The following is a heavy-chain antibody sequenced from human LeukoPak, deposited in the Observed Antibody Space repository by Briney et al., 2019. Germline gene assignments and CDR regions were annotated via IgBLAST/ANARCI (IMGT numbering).Heavy chain of an antibody. CDR3: ARRPSYYDILTGYSQTGYFDY. CDR1: GYSISSGYS. Sequence: SETLSLTCSVSGYSISSGYSWGWVRQPPGKGLEWIGDIFHSGSTSYTPSLKSRVTISVDTSKNQFSLKLSSVTAADTAVYYCARRPSYYDILTGYSQTGYFDYWGQGTLVTVSS. J-gene: IGHJ4*02. D-gene: IGHD3-9*01. CDR2: IFHSGST. V-gene: IGHV4-38-2*02.